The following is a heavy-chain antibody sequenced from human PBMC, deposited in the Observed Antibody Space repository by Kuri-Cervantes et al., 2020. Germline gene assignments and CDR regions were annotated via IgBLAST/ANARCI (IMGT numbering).Heavy chain of an antibody. CDR2: ISWNSGSI. CDR1: GFTFDDYA. J-gene: IGHJ6*02. CDR3: ARDQEQQWLVLPNHYYYGMDV. D-gene: IGHD6-19*01. Sequence: GGSLRLSCAASGFTFDDYAMHWVRQAPGKGLEWVSGISWNSGSIGYADSVKGRFTISRDNAKNSLYLQMNSLRAEDTALYYCARDQEQQWLVLPNHYYYGMDVWGQGTTVTVSS. V-gene: IGHV3-9*01.